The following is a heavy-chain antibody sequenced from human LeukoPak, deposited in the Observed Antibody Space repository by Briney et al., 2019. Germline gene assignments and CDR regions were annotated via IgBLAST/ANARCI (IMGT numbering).Heavy chain of an antibody. V-gene: IGHV3-66*04. CDR1: GFTFDRYT. J-gene: IGHJ4*02. D-gene: IGHD6-6*01. Sequence: PGGSLRLSCAASGFTFDRYTIHWVRQAPGKGLEWVSVIYSGGSTYYADSVKGRFTISRDNSKNTLYLQMNSLRAEDTAVYYCARHKAARYFDYWGQGTLVTVSS. CDR2: IYSGGST. CDR3: ARHKAARYFDY.